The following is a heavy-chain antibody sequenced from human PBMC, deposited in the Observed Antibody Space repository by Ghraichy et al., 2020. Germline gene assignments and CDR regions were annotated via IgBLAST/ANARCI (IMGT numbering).Heavy chain of an antibody. CDR3: ARAQYYYGSGSYSYYYYYMDV. CDR2: IYHSGST. J-gene: IGHJ6*03. Sequence: SETLSLTCAVSGGSISSSNWWSWVRQPPGKGLEWIGEIYHSGSTNYNPSLKSRVTISVDKSKNQFSLKLSSVTAADTAVYYCARAQYYYGSGSYSYYYYYMDVWGKGTTVTVSS. V-gene: IGHV4-4*02. CDR1: GGSISSSNW. D-gene: IGHD3-10*01.